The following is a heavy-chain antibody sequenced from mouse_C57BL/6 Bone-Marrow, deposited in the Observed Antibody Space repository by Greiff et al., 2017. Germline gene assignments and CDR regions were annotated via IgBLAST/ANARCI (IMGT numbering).Heavy chain of an antibody. D-gene: IGHD6-1*01. J-gene: IGHJ4*01. CDR2: INSNGGST. Sequence: EVQGVESGGGLVQPGGSLKLSCAASGFTFSSYGMSWVRQTPDKRLELVATINSNGGSTYYPDSVKGRFTISRDNAKNTLYLQMSSLKSEDTAMYYCARGATQRMDYWGQGTSVTVSS. CDR3: ARGATQRMDY. V-gene: IGHV5-6-3*01. CDR1: GFTFSSYG.